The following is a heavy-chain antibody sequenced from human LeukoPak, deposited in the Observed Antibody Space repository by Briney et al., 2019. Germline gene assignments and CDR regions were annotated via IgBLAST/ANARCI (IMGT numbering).Heavy chain of an antibody. J-gene: IGHJ4*02. CDR3: AGDLGGYSGSYILDY. CDR1: GFTFSSYE. D-gene: IGHD1-26*01. Sequence: GGSLRLSCAASGFTFSSYEMNWVRQAPGRGLEWVSVIYSRGSTYHADSVKGRFTISRDNSKNTLYLQMNSLRAEDTAVYYCAGDLGGYSGSYILDYWGQGTLVTVSS. V-gene: IGHV3-53*01. CDR2: IYSRGST.